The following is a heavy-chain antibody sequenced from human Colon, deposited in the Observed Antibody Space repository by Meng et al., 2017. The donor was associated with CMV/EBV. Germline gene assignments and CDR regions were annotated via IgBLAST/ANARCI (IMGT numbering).Heavy chain of an antibody. Sequence: VSGESINSSNYFWSWIRQPPGKGLDWIGYIYDSGSTYYNPSLKSRVFISLGTSKNQFSLRLNSVTAADTAVYYCARAYYYDGSSFDYWGQGTLVTVSS. CDR1: GESINSSNYF. CDR2: IYDSGST. J-gene: IGHJ4*02. D-gene: IGHD3-22*01. V-gene: IGHV4-30-4*01. CDR3: ARAYYYDGSSFDY.